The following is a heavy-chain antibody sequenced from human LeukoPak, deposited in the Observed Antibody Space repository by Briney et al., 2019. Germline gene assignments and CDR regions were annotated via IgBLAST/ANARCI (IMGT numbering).Heavy chain of an antibody. Sequence: GGSLRLSCAASGFTFSNYWMRWVRQAPGKGLEWVANIKQDGSEKYYVDSVKGRSSISRDNAKNSLYLQMNSLRAEDTAVYYCARDSRYGAYWGQGTLVTVSS. J-gene: IGHJ4*02. CDR1: GFTFSNYW. D-gene: IGHD4-17*01. V-gene: IGHV3-7*01. CDR3: ARDSRYGAY. CDR2: IKQDGSEK.